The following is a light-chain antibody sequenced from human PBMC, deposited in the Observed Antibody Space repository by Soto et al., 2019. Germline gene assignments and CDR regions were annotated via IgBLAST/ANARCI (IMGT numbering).Light chain of an antibody. J-gene: IGKJ4*01. CDR1: QSVSIY. CDR2: DIS. CDR3: QQRFAWPNS. Sequence: EIVLTQSPATLSLSPGERATLSCRASQSVSIYLAWYQQRPGQTPRLLIYDISTRAAGLPARFSGSVFRTDYTLTISHLEPEDSAVYDCQQRFAWPNSFGGGTKVQI. V-gene: IGKV3-11*01.